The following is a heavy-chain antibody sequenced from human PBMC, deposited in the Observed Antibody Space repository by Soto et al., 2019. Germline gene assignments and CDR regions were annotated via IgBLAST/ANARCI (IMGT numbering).Heavy chain of an antibody. CDR1: GGSFSGYY. D-gene: IGHD3-16*02. CDR3: ARGHVITFGGVIVIPFDY. Sequence: SETLSLTCAVYGGSFSGYYWSWIRQPPGKGLEWIGEINHSGSTNYNPSLKSRVTISVDTSKNQFSLKLSSVTAADTAVYYCARGHVITFGGVIVIPFDYWGQGTLVTVSS. V-gene: IGHV4-34*01. CDR2: INHSGST. J-gene: IGHJ4*02.